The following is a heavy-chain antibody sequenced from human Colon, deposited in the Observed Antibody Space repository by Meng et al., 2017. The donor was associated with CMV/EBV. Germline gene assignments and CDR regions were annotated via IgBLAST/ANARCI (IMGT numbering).Heavy chain of an antibody. V-gene: IGHV3-74*01. D-gene: IGHD5-24*01. Sequence: VSGIIFRSYWMHWVRQVPGEGLELVARINTDGTGISYADSVKGRFTVSRDNDKSTAFLQMSSLRVEDTGVYYCARAATAGRWMLGHWGQGTLVTVSS. J-gene: IGHJ4*02. CDR3: ARAATAGRWMLGH. CDR2: INTDGTGI. CDR1: GIIFRSYW.